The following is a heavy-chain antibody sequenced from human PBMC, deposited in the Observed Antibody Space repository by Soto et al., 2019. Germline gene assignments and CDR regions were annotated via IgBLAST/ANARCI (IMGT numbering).Heavy chain of an antibody. CDR2: ISAGNGNT. CDR1: GYTFASYT. Sequence: QVQLVQSGAEVKKPGASVKVSCKASGYTFASYTLHWVRQAPGQRFEWLGWISAGNGNTKSSQKFQDRVTFDRNTSASTVSMELNSLRSEDTAIYYCARVSMAPHTASFYYDSWGQGSLVTVSS. D-gene: IGHD2-21*02. J-gene: IGHJ4*02. V-gene: IGHV1-3*01. CDR3: ARVSMAPHTASFYYDS.